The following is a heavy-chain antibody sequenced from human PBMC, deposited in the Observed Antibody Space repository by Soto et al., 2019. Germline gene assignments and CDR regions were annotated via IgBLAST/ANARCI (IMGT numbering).Heavy chain of an antibody. Sequence: ASVKVSCKASGYTFTGYYMHWVRQAPGQGLEWMGWINPNSGGTNYAQKFQGWVTMTRDTSISTAYMELSRLRSDDTAVYYCAREGNWNYRNYYYYYMDVWGKGTTVTVSS. CDR2: INPNSGGT. D-gene: IGHD1-7*01. CDR3: AREGNWNYRNYYYYYMDV. J-gene: IGHJ6*03. V-gene: IGHV1-2*04. CDR1: GYTFTGYY.